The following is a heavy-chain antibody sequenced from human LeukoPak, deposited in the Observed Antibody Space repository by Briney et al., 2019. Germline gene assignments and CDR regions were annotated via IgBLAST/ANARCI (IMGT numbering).Heavy chain of an antibody. CDR1: GYTFTSYG. J-gene: IGHJ4*02. CDR3: ARDPARVATRSSAIDY. CDR2: ISAYNGNT. D-gene: IGHD6-6*01. V-gene: IGHV1-18*01. Sequence: ASVKVSCKASGYTFTSYGISWVRQAPGQGLEWMGWISAYNGNTNYAQKLQGRVTMTTDTSTSTAYMELRSLRSDDTAVYYCARDPARVATRSSAIDYWGQGTLVTVSS.